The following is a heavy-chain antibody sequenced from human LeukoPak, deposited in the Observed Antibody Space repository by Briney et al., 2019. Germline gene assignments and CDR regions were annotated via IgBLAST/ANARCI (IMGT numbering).Heavy chain of an antibody. CDR1: GGTFSSYA. J-gene: IGHJ4*02. CDR2: INPNSGGT. CDR3: ARDILYYDDY. Sequence: GSSVKVSCKASGGTFSSYAISWVRQAPGQGLEWMGWINPNSGGTNYAQKFQGRVTMTRDTSISTAYMELSRLRSDDTAVYYCARDILYYDDYWGQGTLVTVSS. V-gene: IGHV1-2*02. D-gene: IGHD2-8*01.